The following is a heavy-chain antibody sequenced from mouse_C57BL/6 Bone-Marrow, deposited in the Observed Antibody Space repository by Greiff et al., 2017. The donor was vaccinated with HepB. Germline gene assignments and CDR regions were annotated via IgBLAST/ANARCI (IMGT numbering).Heavy chain of an antibody. J-gene: IGHJ2*01. D-gene: IGHD1-1*01. Sequence: VQLQQSGAELVRPGASVTLSCKASGYTFTDYEMHWVKQTPVHGLEWIGAIDPETGGTAYNQKFKGKAILTADKSSSTAYMELRSLTSEDSAVYYCTDYGSSSDYWGQGTTLTVSS. CDR2: IDPETGGT. V-gene: IGHV1-15*01. CDR3: TDYGSSSDY. CDR1: GYTFTDYE.